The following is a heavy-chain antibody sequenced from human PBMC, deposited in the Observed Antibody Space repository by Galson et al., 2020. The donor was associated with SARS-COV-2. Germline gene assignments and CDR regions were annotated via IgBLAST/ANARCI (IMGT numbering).Heavy chain of an antibody. D-gene: IGHD3-10*01. CDR3: ARCMVRGVIPGFDY. J-gene: IGHJ4*02. Sequence: SGPTLVKPTQTLTLTCTFSGFSLSTSGMCVSWIRQPPGKALEWLARIDWDDDKYYSTSLKTRLTISKDTSKNQVVLTMTNMDPVDTATYYCARCMVRGVIPGFDYWGQGTLVTVSS. CDR1: GFSLSTSGMC. V-gene: IGHV2-70*11. CDR2: IDWDDDK.